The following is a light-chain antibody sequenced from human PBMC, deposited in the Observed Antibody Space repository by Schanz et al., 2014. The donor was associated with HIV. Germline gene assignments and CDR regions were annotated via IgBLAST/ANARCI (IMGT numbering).Light chain of an antibody. CDR3: AAWDDSLKGWV. CDR1: TSNIGSYT. CDR2: SDN. J-gene: IGLJ3*02. Sequence: QSVLTQPPSASGTPGQRVTISCSGSTSNIGSYTVNWYQQPPGTPPQLLIYSDNQRPSRVPDRFFGSKSGTSASLAISGLQSEDEADYYCAAWDDSLKGWVFGGGTKLTVL. V-gene: IGLV1-44*01.